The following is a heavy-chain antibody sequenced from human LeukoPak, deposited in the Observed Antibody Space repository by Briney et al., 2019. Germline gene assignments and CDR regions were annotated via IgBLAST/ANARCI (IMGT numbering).Heavy chain of an antibody. D-gene: IGHD1-1*01. V-gene: IGHV3-11*04. CDR2: ISGSGTSI. CDR3: KSGGAAPGSFDY. Sequence: GGSLRLSCAASGFSFSDHYMSWIRQSPGKGLEWIAYISGSGTSIFDADFVKGRFTISRDNAKNSLYLQLNSLRVEDTAVYYCKSGGAAPGSFDYWGQGTLVTVSP. CDR1: GFSFSDHY. J-gene: IGHJ4*02.